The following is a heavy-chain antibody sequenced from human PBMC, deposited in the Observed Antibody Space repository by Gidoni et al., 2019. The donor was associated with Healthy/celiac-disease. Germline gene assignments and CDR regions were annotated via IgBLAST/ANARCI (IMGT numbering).Heavy chain of an antibody. D-gene: IGHD4-17*01. CDR3: ARMSCDYSLGFFPHWYFDL. CDR2: IFSNDEK. CDR1: GFSLSNARMG. V-gene: IGHV2-26*01. J-gene: IGHJ2*01. Sequence: QVTLKESGPVLVKPTETLTLTCTVSGFSLSNARMGVSWIRQPPGNALEWLAHIFSNDEKSYTTSLKSSLTISNDTSKSQVVLTMTNMDPVDTATYYCARMSCDYSLGFFPHWYFDLWGRGTLVTVSS.